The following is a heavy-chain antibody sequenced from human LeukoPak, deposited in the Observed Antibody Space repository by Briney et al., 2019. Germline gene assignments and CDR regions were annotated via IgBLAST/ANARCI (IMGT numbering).Heavy chain of an antibody. V-gene: IGHV3-23*01. Sequence: GGSLRLSCAASGFTFSSYAMSWVRQAPGKGLEWVSAISGSGGSTYYADSVKGRFTISRDNSKNTLYLQMNSLRAEDTVVYYCAKGPNWGDHWYFDLWGRGTLVTVSS. CDR3: AKGPNWGDHWYFDL. CDR1: GFTFSSYA. D-gene: IGHD7-27*01. J-gene: IGHJ2*01. CDR2: ISGSGGST.